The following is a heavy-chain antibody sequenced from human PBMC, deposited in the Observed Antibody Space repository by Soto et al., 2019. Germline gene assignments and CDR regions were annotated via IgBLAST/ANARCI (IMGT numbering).Heavy chain of an antibody. V-gene: IGHV3-11*01. CDR2: ISPGGDNI. J-gene: IGHJ4*02. D-gene: IGHD2-8*01. CDR3: VGETQWYFNY. Sequence: QVQLVESGGGLVKPGGSLRLSCAASGFSFSDHYMSWIRQAPGKGLEWVSYISPGGDNIHYADSVKGRLTISRDNARNSLYLQMNSLRVEDTAVYYCVGETQWYFNYWGQGTLVTVSS. CDR1: GFSFSDHY.